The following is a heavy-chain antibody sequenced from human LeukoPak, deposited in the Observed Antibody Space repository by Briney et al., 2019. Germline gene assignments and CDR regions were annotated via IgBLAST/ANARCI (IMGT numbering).Heavy chain of an antibody. CDR2: MNPNSGNT. V-gene: IGHV1-8*01. J-gene: IGHJ6*03. CDR1: GYTFTSYD. Sequence: ASVKVSCKASGYTFTSYDINWVRQATGQGLEWMGWMNPNSGNTGYAQKFQGRVTMTRNTSISTAYMELSSLRSEDTAVYYCARGRSGRYFDWLLDSDYYYYMDVWGKGTTVTISS. D-gene: IGHD3-9*01. CDR3: ARGRSGRYFDWLLDSDYYYYMDV.